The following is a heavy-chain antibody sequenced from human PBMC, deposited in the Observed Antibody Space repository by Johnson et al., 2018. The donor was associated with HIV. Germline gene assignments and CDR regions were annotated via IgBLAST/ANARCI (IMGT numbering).Heavy chain of an antibody. V-gene: IGHV3-15*01. CDR2: VKSKTEGGTI. J-gene: IGHJ3*02. D-gene: IGHD1-1*01. CDR1: GFTFSDAW. CDR3: TTGLYWNDAFDI. Sequence: MQLVESGGGLVKPGGSLRLSCEASGFTFSDAWMNWVRQVPGKGLEWVGRVKSKTEGGTIDYAAPVKGRFTISSDGSKNTLYLQMTGLKTEDTAVYYCTTGLYWNDAFDIWGQGTMVTVSS.